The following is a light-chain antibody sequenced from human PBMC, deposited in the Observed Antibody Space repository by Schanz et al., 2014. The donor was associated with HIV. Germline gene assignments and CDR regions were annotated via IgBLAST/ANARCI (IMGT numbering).Light chain of an antibody. CDR3: QQYGSS. J-gene: IGKJ3*01. Sequence: DIQMTQSPSTLSASVGDRVTLTCQASQDISNYLNWYQQKPGKAPKLLIYDASNLETGVPSRFSGDESGTEFTLTISSLQPEDFAVYYCQQYGSSFGPGTKVDIK. CDR1: QDISNY. V-gene: IGKV1-33*01. CDR2: DAS.